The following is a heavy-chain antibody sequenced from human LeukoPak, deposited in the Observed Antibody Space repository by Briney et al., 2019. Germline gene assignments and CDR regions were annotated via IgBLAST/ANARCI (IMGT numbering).Heavy chain of an antibody. V-gene: IGHV3-11*04. J-gene: IGHJ4*02. D-gene: IGHD3-22*01. CDR1: GFTFSDYY. CDR2: ISSSGSTI. Sequence: KPGGSLRLSCAASGFTFSDYYMSWIRQAPGKGLEWVSYISSSGSTIYYADSVKGRFTISRDNAKNSLYLRMNSLRAEDTAVYYCARDRGYDSSGYSYAYFDYWGQGTLVTVSS. CDR3: ARDRGYDSSGYSYAYFDY.